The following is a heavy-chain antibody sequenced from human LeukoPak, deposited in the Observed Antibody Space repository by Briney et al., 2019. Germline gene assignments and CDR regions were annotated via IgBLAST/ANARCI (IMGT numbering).Heavy chain of an antibody. CDR1: GASISTDN. D-gene: IGHD2/OR15-2a*01. J-gene: IGHJ4*02. CDR3: ARGSRANLVY. Sequence: SETLSLTCAVSGASISTDNCSWIRQPPGKGLEWIGYISYSGSTNYNPSLKSRGTISVDKSKNQFSLKLSSVTAADTAVYYCARGSRANLVYWGQGTLVTVSS. V-gene: IGHV4-59*01. CDR2: ISYSGST.